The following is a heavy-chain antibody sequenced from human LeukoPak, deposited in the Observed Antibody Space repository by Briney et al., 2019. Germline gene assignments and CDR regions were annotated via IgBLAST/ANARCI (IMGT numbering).Heavy chain of an antibody. Sequence: SAKVSCKASGGTFSSYTISWVRQAPGQGLEWMGRIIPILGIANYAQKFQGRVTITADKSTSTAYMELSSLRSEDTAVYYCARFRETTVAPDAFDIWGQGTMVTVSS. J-gene: IGHJ3*02. CDR1: GGTFSSYT. D-gene: IGHD4-11*01. V-gene: IGHV1-69*02. CDR2: IIPILGIA. CDR3: ARFRETTVAPDAFDI.